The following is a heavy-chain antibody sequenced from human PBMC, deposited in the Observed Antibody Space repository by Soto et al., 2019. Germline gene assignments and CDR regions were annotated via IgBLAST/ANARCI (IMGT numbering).Heavy chain of an antibody. CDR3: ARGDSTDCSNGVCSFFYNHDMDV. CDR1: GYSFTDYH. J-gene: IGHJ6*02. D-gene: IGHD2-8*01. Sequence: ASVKVSCKASGYSFTDYHIHWVRQAPGQGLGWLGRINPKSGGTSTAQKFQGWVTMTTDTSISTASMELTRLTSDDTAIYYCARGDSTDCSNGVCSFFYNHDMDVWGQGTTVTVSS. V-gene: IGHV1-2*04. CDR2: INPKSGGT.